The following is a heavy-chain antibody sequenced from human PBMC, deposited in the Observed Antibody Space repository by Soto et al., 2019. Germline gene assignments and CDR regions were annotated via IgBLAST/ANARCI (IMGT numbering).Heavy chain of an antibody. D-gene: IGHD3-9*01. J-gene: IGHJ5*02. CDR3: ARGSFDYDIHQTPNWFDP. V-gene: IGHV3-48*04. Sequence: PGGSLRLSCAASGFTFSSYGMHWVRQAPGRGLEWVSYISSSGSTIYYADSVKGRFTISRDNAKNSLYLQMNSLRAEDTAVYYCARGSFDYDIHQTPNWFDPWGQGTLVTVSS. CDR2: ISSSGSTI. CDR1: GFTFSSYG.